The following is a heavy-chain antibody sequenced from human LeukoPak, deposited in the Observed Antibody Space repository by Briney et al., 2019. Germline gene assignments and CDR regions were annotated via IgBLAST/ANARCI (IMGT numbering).Heavy chain of an antibody. CDR3: AKDRPNYHESNGHYYRRNGDY. D-gene: IGHD3-22*01. CDR2: VSSSGDST. CDR1: GFTFSVYA. J-gene: IGHJ4*02. Sequence: PGGSLRLSCAASGFTFSVYAMSWVRQAPGKGLGWVSSVSSSGDSTFYADSVKDRFTISRDNSKNTLYLQMSRLKAEDTAVYYCAKDRPNYHESNGHYYRRNGDYWGQGTLVTVSS. V-gene: IGHV3-23*01.